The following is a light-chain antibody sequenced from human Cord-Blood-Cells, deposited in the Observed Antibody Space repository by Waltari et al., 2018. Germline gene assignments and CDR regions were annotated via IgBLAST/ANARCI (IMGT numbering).Light chain of an antibody. CDR2: GAS. J-gene: IGKJ1*01. CDR3: QQYNNWPET. CDR1: QSVSSN. Sequence: EIVMTQSPATLSVSPGARATLSCRASQSVSSNLAWYQQKPGQAPRPLIYGASTRATGIPARFSGSGSGTEFTLTISSLQSEDFAVYYCQQYNNWPETFGQGTKVEIK. V-gene: IGKV3-15*01.